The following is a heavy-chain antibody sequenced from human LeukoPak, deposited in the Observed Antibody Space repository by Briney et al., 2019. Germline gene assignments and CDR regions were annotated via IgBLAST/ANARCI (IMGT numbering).Heavy chain of an antibody. CDR3: ARSKYHGSVIDY. CDR1: GGSISSGSYY. V-gene: IGHV4-61*02. Sequence: SQTLSLTCTVSGGSISSGSYYWSWIRQPAGKGLEWIGRIYTSGSTNYNPSLKSRVTISVDTSKNQFYLKLSSVTAADTAVYYCARSKYHGSVIDYWGQGTLVTVSS. CDR2: IYTSGST. J-gene: IGHJ4*02. D-gene: IGHD2-2*01.